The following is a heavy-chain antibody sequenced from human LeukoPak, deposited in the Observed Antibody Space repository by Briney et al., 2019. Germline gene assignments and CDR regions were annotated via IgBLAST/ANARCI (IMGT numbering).Heavy chain of an antibody. CDR2: INPNSGGT. Sequence: ASVKVSCKASGYTFTGYYMHWVRQAPGQGLEWMGWINPNSGGTNYAQKFQGRVTMTRDTSISTAYMELSRLRSDDTAVYYCAGSSIFGVVTGWFDPWGQGTLVTVSS. J-gene: IGHJ5*02. D-gene: IGHD3-3*01. CDR1: GYTFTGYY. V-gene: IGHV1-2*02. CDR3: AGSSIFGVVTGWFDP.